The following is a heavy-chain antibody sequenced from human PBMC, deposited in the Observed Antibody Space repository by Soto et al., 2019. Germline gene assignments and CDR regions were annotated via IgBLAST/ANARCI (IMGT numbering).Heavy chain of an antibody. CDR1: RGSISSYY. Sequence: PXXTLSLTCTVSRGSISSYYWSWIRQPPGRGLEWMGYLXYSGSXNYNTHTKSRXXITVDKSXXQFYTKLSSVTAAETALYYCARIFTTAMVMFDPWGQGTLVTVPS. D-gene: IGHD5-18*01. V-gene: IGHV4-59*08. CDR3: ARIFTTAMVMFDP. J-gene: IGHJ5*02. CDR2: LXYSGSX.